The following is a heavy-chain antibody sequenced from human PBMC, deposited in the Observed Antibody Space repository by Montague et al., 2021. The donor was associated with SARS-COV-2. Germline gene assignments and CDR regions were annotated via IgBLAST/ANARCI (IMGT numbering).Heavy chain of an antibody. CDR3: ARAPDDYGTFGY. D-gene: IGHD4-17*01. V-gene: IGHV4-61*02. Sequence: TLSLTCSVSGDSIGSGSYYWSWIRRAAGEGLEWIGRIYTSGRTDYNPSLIIRVIISLDTSKNQFSLKLSSLTTADTGVYYCARAPDDYGTFGYWGQGIPVIVSS. CDR1: GDSIGSGSYY. CDR2: IYTSGRT. J-gene: IGHJ4*02.